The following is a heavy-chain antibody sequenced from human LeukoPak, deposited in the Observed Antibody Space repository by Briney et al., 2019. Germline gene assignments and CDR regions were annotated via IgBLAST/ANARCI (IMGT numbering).Heavy chain of an antibody. D-gene: IGHD2-15*01. Sequence: PGGSLRLSCAASGFTFSSYAMHWVRQAPGKGLEWVAVISYDGSNKYYADSVKGRFTISRDNSKNTLYLQMNSLRAEDTAVYYCAGGGTLLRSLQRGYYYYYMDVWGKGTTVTVSS. V-gene: IGHV3-30*04. CDR2: ISYDGSNK. CDR1: GFTFSSYA. J-gene: IGHJ6*03. CDR3: AGGGTLLRSLQRGYYYYYMDV.